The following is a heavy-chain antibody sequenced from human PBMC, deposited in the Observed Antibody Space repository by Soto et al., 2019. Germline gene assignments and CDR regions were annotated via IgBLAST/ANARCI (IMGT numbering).Heavy chain of an antibody. CDR3: AKGSSSWYSYVYYFDY. V-gene: IGHV3-23*01. J-gene: IGHJ4*02. CDR1: GFTFSSYA. D-gene: IGHD6-13*01. CDR2: ISGSGGST. Sequence: HPGGSLRLSCAASGFTFSSYAMSWVRQAPGKGLEWVSAISGSGGSTYSADSVKGRFTISRDNSKNTLYLQMNSLRAEDTAVYYCAKGSSSWYSYVYYFDYWGQGTLVTAPQ.